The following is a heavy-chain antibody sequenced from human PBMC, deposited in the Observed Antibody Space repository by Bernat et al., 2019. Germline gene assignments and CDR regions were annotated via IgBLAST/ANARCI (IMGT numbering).Heavy chain of an antibody. Sequence: QVQLVESGGGVVQPGRSLRLSCAASGFTFSSYAMHWVRQAPGKGLEWVAVISYDGSNKYYADSVKGRFTISRDNSKNTLYLQMNSLRAEDTAVYYCAREVGSSSWLNYYYYMDVWGKGTTVTVSS. CDR3: AREVGSSSWLNYYYYMDV. J-gene: IGHJ6*03. CDR1: GFTFSSYA. D-gene: IGHD6-13*01. CDR2: ISYDGSNK. V-gene: IGHV3-30*01.